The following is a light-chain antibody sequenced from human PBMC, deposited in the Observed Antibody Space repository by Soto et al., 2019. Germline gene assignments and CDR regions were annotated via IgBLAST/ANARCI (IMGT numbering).Light chain of an antibody. CDR3: QQYDKWPIT. CDR1: QSVNSN. J-gene: IGKJ5*01. V-gene: IGKV3-15*01. CDR2: GAS. Sequence: EIVMTQSPATLSVSPGERATLSCRASQSVNSNLAWYQQKPGQTPRLLIYGASTGAAGLPATFSGSGSGTEFTLTISSLQSEDFSVYYCQQYDKWPITFGQGTRLEIK.